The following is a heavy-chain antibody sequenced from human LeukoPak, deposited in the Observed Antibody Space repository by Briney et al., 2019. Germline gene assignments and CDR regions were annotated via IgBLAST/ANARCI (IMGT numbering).Heavy chain of an antibody. D-gene: IGHD3-10*01. Sequence: GGSLRLSCAASGFTFSSYAMSWVRQAPGKGLEWVSAISGSGGSTYYADSVKGRFTISRDNYKNTVYLQMNRLRDAATAVYYCARPSSLDGTGRYYIDHWGQGTLVTVSS. J-gene: IGHJ4*02. V-gene: IGHV3-23*01. CDR2: ISGSGGST. CDR3: ARPSSLDGTGRYYIDH. CDR1: GFTFSSYA.